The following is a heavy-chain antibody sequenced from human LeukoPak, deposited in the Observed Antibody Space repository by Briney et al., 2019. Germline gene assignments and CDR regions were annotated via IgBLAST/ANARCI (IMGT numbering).Heavy chain of an antibody. CDR1: GGSISSSSYY. J-gene: IGHJ4*02. V-gene: IGHV4-39*02. Sequence: PSETLSLTCTVSGGSISSSSYYWGWIRQPPGKGLECIGSIYYSGSTYYNPSLKSRVTISVDTSKNQFSLKLSSVTAADTAVYYCARDREVGATGYYFDYWGQGTLVTVSS. CDR3: ARDREVGATGYYFDY. D-gene: IGHD1-26*01. CDR2: IYYSGST.